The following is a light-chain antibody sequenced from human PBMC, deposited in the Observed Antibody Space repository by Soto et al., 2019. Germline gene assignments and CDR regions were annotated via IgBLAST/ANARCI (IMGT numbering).Light chain of an antibody. Sequence: IVMVQSPATLSVSPGESVILYCRASQNIDTKLAWYRQRPGQAPRLLIYSASIRATGIPARFSGSGSGTEFTLTISGLQSEDFAVYYCQQYKEWRTFGQGTNVDI. CDR3: QQYKEWRT. CDR2: SAS. V-gene: IGKV3-15*01. CDR1: QNIDTK. J-gene: IGKJ1*01.